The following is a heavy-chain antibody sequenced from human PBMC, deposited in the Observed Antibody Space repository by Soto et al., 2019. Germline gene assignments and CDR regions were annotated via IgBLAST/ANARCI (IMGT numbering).Heavy chain of an antibody. CDR2: IWYDGSNK. CDR3: ARDRTDSSGYYVFDY. J-gene: IGHJ4*02. V-gene: IGHV3-33*01. D-gene: IGHD3-22*01. Sequence: QVQLVESGGGVVQPGRSLRLSCAASGFTFSSYGMHWVRQAPGKGLEWVAVIWYDGSNKYYADSVKGRFTISRDNSKNTLYLQMNSLRAEDTAVYYCARDRTDSSGYYVFDYWGQGTLVTVSS. CDR1: GFTFSSYG.